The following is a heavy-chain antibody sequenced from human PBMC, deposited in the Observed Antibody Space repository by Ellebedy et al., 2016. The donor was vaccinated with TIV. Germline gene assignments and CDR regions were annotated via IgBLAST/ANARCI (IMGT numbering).Heavy chain of an antibody. V-gene: IGHV3-30-3*01. CDR2: ISYDGSNK. CDR1: GFTFSSYA. Sequence: GESLKISXAASGFTFSSYAMHWVRQAPGKGLEWVAVISYDGSNKYYADSVKGRFTISRDNAKNSLYLQMNSLRAEDTAVYYCAREDNDYGDYEIDYWGQGTLVTVSS. CDR3: AREDNDYGDYEIDY. D-gene: IGHD4-17*01. J-gene: IGHJ4*02.